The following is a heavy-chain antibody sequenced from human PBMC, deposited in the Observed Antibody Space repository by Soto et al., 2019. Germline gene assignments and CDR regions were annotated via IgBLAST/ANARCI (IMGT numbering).Heavy chain of an antibody. V-gene: IGHV3-30-3*01. D-gene: IGHD3-10*01. Sequence: QVQLVESGGGVVQPGRSLRLSCAASGFTFSSYAMHWVRQAPGKGLEWVAVISYDGSNKYYADSVKGRFTISRDNSKNTLYLQMISLRAEDTAVYYCAREFGDYWGQGTLVTVYS. CDR3: AREFGDY. J-gene: IGHJ4*02. CDR1: GFTFSSYA. CDR2: ISYDGSNK.